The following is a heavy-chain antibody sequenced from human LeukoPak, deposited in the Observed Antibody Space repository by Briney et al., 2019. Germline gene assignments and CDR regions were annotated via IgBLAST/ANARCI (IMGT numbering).Heavy chain of an antibody. CDR1: GDTVSSNSAA. Sequence: SQTLSLTCAISGDTVSSNSAAWNWIRQSPSRGLEWLGRTYYRSKWYTDYAVSMKSRLTINPDTSKNQFSLKLSSVTAADTAVYYCARDSRNFLGTQYYFDYWGQGTLVTVSS. D-gene: IGHD3-9*01. V-gene: IGHV6-1*01. J-gene: IGHJ4*02. CDR3: ARDSRNFLGTQYYFDY. CDR2: TYYRSKWYT.